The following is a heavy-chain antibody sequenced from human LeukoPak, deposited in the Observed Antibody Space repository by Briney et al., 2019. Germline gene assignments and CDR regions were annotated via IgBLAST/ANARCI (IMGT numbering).Heavy chain of an antibody. CDR1: GFTFSSYG. CDR3: ARGPPLRYFDWLLNY. D-gene: IGHD3-9*01. CDR2: IWYDGSNK. V-gene: IGHV3-33*01. Sequence: GGSLRLSCAASGFTFSSYGMHWVRQAPCKGLEWVAVIWYDGSNKYYADSVKGRFTISRDNSKNTLYLQMNSLRAEDTAVYYCARGPPLRYFDWLLNYWGQGTLVTVSS. J-gene: IGHJ4*02.